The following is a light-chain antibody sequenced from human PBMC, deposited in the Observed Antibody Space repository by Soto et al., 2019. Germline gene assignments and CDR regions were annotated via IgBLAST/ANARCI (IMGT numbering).Light chain of an antibody. V-gene: IGKV3-20*01. J-gene: IGKJ2*01. CDR1: QSINSTY. CDR2: GAS. CDR3: QQYGGSPLYT. Sequence: EIVLTQSPGTLSLSPGERATLSCRASQSINSTYLAWYQQKPGLAPRLLIYGASSRATGIPDRFSGSGSGTDFTLTISRLEPEDFALYYCQQYGGSPLYTFGQGTKREIK.